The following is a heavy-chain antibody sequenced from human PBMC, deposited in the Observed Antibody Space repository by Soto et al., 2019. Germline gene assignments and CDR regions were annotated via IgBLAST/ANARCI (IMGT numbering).Heavy chain of an antibody. J-gene: IGHJ3*02. CDR1: GGSISSSNW. D-gene: IGHD6-6*01. CDR2: IYHSGST. CDR3: ERQYSSSGFLDAFDI. Sequence: PSETLSLTCAVSGGSISSSNWWSWVRQPPGKGLEWIGEIYHSGSTNYNPSLKSRVTISVDKSKNQFSLKLSSVTAADTAVYYCERQYSSSGFLDAFDIWGQGTTVTV. V-gene: IGHV4-4*02.